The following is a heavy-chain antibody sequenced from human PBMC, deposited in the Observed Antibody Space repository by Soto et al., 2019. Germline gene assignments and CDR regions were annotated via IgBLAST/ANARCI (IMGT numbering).Heavy chain of an antibody. J-gene: IGHJ4*02. CDR1: GGTFSSYA. Sequence: SVKISCKASGGTFSSYAISWVRQAPGQGLEWMGGIIPIFGTANYAQKFQGRVTITADKSTSTAYMELSSLRSEDTAVYYCARVDYYGAGSYYWRYFDYWGQRTRVTVSS. CDR3: ARVDYYGAGSYYWRYFDY. D-gene: IGHD3-10*01. CDR2: IIPIFGTA. V-gene: IGHV1-69*06.